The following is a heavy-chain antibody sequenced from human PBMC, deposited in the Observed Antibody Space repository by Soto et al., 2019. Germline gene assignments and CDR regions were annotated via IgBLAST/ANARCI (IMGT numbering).Heavy chain of an antibody. CDR1: GVTFSSYS. V-gene: IGHV3-21*01. CDR2: ISSSSSYI. D-gene: IGHD1-26*01. CDR3: ARGSGGSPLGAFDI. J-gene: IGHJ3*02. Sequence: GGSLRLSCTASGVTFSSYSMNWVRQAPGKGLEWVSCISSSSSYIYYTDSMKGRFTISRNNAKNSLYLQMNSLRAEDTAFYYCARGSGGSPLGAFDIWGQGTMVTVSS.